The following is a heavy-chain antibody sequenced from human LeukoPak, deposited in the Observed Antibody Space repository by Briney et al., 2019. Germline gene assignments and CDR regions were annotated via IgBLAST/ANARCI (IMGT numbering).Heavy chain of an antibody. Sequence: GGSLRLSCAASGFTFSSYAMSWVRQAPGKGLEWVSVIYSGGSTYYADSVKGRFTISRDNSKNTLYLQMNSLRAEDTAVYYCAKVYGSGYQGDYWGQGTLVTVSS. CDR2: IYSGGST. J-gene: IGHJ4*02. CDR3: AKVYGSGYQGDY. V-gene: IGHV3-23*03. D-gene: IGHD3-22*01. CDR1: GFTFSSYA.